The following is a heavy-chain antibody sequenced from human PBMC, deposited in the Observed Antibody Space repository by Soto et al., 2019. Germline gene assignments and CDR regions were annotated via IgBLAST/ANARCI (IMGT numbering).Heavy chain of an antibody. V-gene: IGHV4-30-4*01. CDR3: AREINYYDSSGYYYVKEYGMDV. Sequence: PSETLSLTCTVSGGSISSGDYYWSWIRQPPGKGLEWIGYIYYSGSTYYNPSLKSRVTISVDTSKNQFSLKLSSVTAADTAVYYCAREINYYDSSGYYYVKEYGMDVWGQGTTVTVS. CDR2: IYYSGST. CDR1: GGSISSGDYY. D-gene: IGHD3-22*01. J-gene: IGHJ6*02.